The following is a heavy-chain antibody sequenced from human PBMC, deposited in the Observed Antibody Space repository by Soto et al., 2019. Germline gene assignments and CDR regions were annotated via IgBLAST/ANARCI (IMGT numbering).Heavy chain of an antibody. CDR2: ISAYNGNT. V-gene: IGHV1-18*01. Sequence: ASVKVSCKASGYTFTSYGISWVRQAPGQGLEWMGWISAYNGNTNYAQKFQGRVTITADESTSTAYMELSSLRSEDTAVYYCVKDHPSLSIWAQGTPVTVSS. J-gene: IGHJ4*02. CDR1: GYTFTSYG. D-gene: IGHD6-6*01. CDR3: VKDHPSLSI.